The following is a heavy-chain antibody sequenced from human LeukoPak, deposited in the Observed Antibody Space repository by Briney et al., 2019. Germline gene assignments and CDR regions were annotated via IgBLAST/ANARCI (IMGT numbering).Heavy chain of an antibody. CDR1: GGTFSSYA. D-gene: IGHD3-10*01. CDR3: ARGYYGSGSYSLYYYYGMDV. CDR2: IIPILGIA. V-gene: IGHV1-69*04. Sequence: SVKVSCKASGGTFSSYAISWVRQAPGQGLEWMGRIIPILGIANYAQKFQGRVTITADKSTSTAYMELSSLRSEDTAVYYCARGYYGSGSYSLYYYYGMDVWGQGTTVTVSS. J-gene: IGHJ6*02.